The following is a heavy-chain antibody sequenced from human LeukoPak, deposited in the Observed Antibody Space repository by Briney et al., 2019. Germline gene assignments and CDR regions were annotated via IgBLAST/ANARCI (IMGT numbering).Heavy chain of an antibody. CDR2: IYHSGST. CDR3: ARVVNYSSSNYFDY. Sequence: SQTLSLTCTVSGGSISSGGYYWSWIRQPPGKGLEWIGYIYHSGSTYYNPSLKSRVTISVDRSKNQFSLKLSSVTAANTAVYYCARVVNYSSSNYFDYWGQGTLVTVSS. CDR1: GGSISSGGYY. V-gene: IGHV4-30-2*01. J-gene: IGHJ4*02. D-gene: IGHD6-6*01.